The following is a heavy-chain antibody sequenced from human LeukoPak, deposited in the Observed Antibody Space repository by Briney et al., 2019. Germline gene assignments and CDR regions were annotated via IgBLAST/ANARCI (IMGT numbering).Heavy chain of an antibody. V-gene: IGHV4-31*03. Sequence: PSETLSLTCTVSGGSISSGGYYWSWIRQHPGKGLEWIGYIYYSGSTYYNPSLKSRVTISVDTSKNQFSLKLSSVTAADTAVYYCAGVYLTNYDSSGHPYFDYWGQGTLVTVSS. CDR3: AGVYLTNYDSSGHPYFDY. CDR2: IYYSGST. CDR1: GGSISSGGYY. D-gene: IGHD3-22*01. J-gene: IGHJ4*02.